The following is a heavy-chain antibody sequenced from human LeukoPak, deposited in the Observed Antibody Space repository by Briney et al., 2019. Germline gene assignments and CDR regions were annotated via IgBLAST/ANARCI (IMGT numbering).Heavy chain of an antibody. CDR2: ISWNSGSI. CDR1: GFTFDDYG. CDR3: AKDTRDISTGYYNTAFDY. D-gene: IGHD3-9*01. V-gene: IGHV3-9*01. Sequence: SGGSLRLSCAASGFTFDDYGMHWVRQAPGKGLEWVSGISWNSGSIGYADSVKGRFTISRDNAKNSLYLQMNSLRAEDTALYYCAKDTRDISTGYYNTAFDYWGQGTLVTVSS. J-gene: IGHJ4*02.